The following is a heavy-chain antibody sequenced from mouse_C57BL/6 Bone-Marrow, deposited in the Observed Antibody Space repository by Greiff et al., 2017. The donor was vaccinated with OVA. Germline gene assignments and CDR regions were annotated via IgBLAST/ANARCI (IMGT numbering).Heavy chain of an antibody. J-gene: IGHJ2*01. V-gene: IGHV1-69*01. D-gene: IGHD1-1*01. CDR3: ARSSTVVADY. CDR1: GYTFTSYW. Sequence: VQLQQPGAELVMPGASVKLSCKASGYTFTSYWMHWVKQRPGQGLEWIGEIDPSDSYTNYNQKFKGKSTLTVDKSSSTAYMQLSSLTSEDSAVYYWARSSTVVADYWGQGTTLTVSS. CDR2: IDPSDSYT.